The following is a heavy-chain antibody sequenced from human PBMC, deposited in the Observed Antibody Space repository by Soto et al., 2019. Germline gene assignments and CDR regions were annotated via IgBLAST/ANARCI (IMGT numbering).Heavy chain of an antibody. D-gene: IGHD3-16*01. CDR3: ARDSFPKMAAIYEEPYYYYYGMDV. J-gene: IGHJ6*02. Sequence: QVQLQESGPGLVTPSQTLSLTCTVSGDSISRGGYYWSWIRQHPGKGLEWIGHLYYSGSTYYNPTLKSRVTRSVDKPNNQFNLKLSSVTAADTAVYYCARDSFPKMAAIYEEPYYYYYGMDVGGQGTTVTVSS. CDR2: LYYSGST. CDR1: GDSISRGGYY. V-gene: IGHV4-31*03.